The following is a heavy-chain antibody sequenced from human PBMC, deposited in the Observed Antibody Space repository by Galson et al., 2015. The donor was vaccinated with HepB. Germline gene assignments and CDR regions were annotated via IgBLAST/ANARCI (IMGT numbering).Heavy chain of an antibody. V-gene: IGHV5-51*01. J-gene: IGHJ5*02. CDR1: GYSFSSYW. Sequence: SGAEVKKPGESLKISCKGSGYSFSSYWIGWVRQMPGKGLEWMGIIYPGDSDIKYNPSFQGQVTISADKSISTAYLQWNSLKASDTAMYYCASGYDYGDYVPSPWGQGTLVSVSS. CDR2: IYPGDSDI. CDR3: ASGYDYGDYVPSP. D-gene: IGHD4-17*01.